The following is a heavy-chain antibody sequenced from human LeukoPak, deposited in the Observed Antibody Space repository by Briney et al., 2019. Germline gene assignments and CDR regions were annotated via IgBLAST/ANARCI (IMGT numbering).Heavy chain of an antibody. CDR1: GFTFSSYA. CDR3: AKYCSSTSCYCDY. D-gene: IGHD2-2*01. Sequence: PGGSLRLSCAASGFTFSSYAMSWDRQAPGKGLEWVSAISGSGGSTYYADSVKGRFTISRDNSKNTLYLQMNSLRAEDTAVYYCAKYCSSTSCYCDYWGQGTLVTVSS. J-gene: IGHJ4*02. CDR2: ISGSGGST. V-gene: IGHV3-23*01.